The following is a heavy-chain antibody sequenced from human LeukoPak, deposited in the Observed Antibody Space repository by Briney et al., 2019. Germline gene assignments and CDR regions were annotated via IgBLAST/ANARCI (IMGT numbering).Heavy chain of an antibody. Sequence: SETLSLTCTVSGDSISSYSWSWIRQPAGKGLEWIGRIYTSGSTIYNPSLKSRVTMSVDTSKNQFSLKLSSVTAADTAVYYCARDGSYSEHSNWFDPWGQGTLVTVSS. D-gene: IGHD1-26*01. CDR1: GDSISSYS. CDR3: ARDGSYSEHSNWFDP. V-gene: IGHV4-4*07. J-gene: IGHJ5*02. CDR2: IYTSGST.